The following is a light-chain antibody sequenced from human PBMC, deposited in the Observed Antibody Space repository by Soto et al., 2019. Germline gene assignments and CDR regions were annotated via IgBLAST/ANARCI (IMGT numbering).Light chain of an antibody. Sequence: DIQMTQSPSTLSASVGDRVAITCRARQSISYWLAWYQQKPGKAPNLLIYKASSLESGVPSRFSGSGSGTEFTLTISSLQPDDFATYYCQQYESYPRTFGGGTKVGI. J-gene: IGKJ4*01. CDR1: QSISYW. V-gene: IGKV1-5*03. CDR2: KAS. CDR3: QQYESYPRT.